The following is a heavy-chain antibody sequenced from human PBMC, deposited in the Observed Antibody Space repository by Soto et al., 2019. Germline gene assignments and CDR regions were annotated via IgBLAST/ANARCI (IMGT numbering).Heavy chain of an antibody. CDR2: ISKDGNDQ. CDR1: GFTFSTYA. D-gene: IGHD1-26*01. V-gene: IGHV3-30*03. J-gene: IGHJ4*02. CDR3: ATDRWEFRGYFDS. Sequence: QVQLVESGGGVVQPGTSLRLSCAASGFTFSTYAMHWVRQAPGKGLEWVAMISKDGNDQYYADSVKGRFTVSRDNSKNTVSLQMHSLRPEDTAFYYCATDRWEFRGYFDSWGQGPRVTVSS.